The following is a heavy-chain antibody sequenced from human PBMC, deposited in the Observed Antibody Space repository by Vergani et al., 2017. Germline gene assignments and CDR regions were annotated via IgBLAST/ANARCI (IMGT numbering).Heavy chain of an antibody. J-gene: IGHJ4*02. D-gene: IGHD6-19*01. CDR2: IIPILGIA. CDR1: GYTFNGHF. V-gene: IGHV1-69*09. CDR3: ARVSPGDNSGWEPFVY. Sequence: QVHLVQSGAEVKKPGASVRVSCEGSGYTFNGHFIHWVRQAPGQGLEWMGRIIPILGIANYAQKFQGRVTITADKSTSTAYMELSSLRSEDTAVYYCARVSPGDNSGWEPFVYWGQGTLVTVSS.